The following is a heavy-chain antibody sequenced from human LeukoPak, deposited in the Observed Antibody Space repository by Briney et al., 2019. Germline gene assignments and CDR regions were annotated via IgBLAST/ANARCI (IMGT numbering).Heavy chain of an antibody. J-gene: IGHJ5*02. CDR1: GFTFSDHY. CDR3: VRHRVGAPSGFDP. CDR2: ISRGGTPI. D-gene: IGHD1-26*01. Sequence: GGSLRLSCAASGFTFSDHYMSWIRQAPGKGLEWISYISRGGTPIYNADSVKGRFTISRDNAKNSLYLQMNSLRAEDTAVYYCVRHRVGAPSGFDPWGQGTLVTVSS. V-gene: IGHV3-11*01.